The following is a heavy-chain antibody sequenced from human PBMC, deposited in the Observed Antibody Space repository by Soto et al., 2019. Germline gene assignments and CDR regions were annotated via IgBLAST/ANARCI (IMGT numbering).Heavy chain of an antibody. Sequence: ASVKVSCKASGYTFTGYYMHWVRQAPVQGLEWMGWINPNSGGTNYAQKFQGWVTMTRDTSISTAYMELSRLRSDDTAVYYCARDLGYCSGGSCYSNYYYGMDVWGQGTTVTVSS. J-gene: IGHJ6*02. CDR1: GYTFTGYY. V-gene: IGHV1-2*04. CDR3: ARDLGYCSGGSCYSNYYYGMDV. CDR2: INPNSGGT. D-gene: IGHD2-15*01.